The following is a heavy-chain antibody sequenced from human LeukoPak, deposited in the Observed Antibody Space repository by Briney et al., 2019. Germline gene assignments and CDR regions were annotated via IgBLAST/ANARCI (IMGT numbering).Heavy chain of an antibody. CDR1: GGSVSSGSYY. CDR3: ARAAGYFDL. Sequence: PSETLSLACTVSGGSVSSGSYYWNWIRQPPGKGLEWIGYIYYSGSTSYNSSLKSRVTISVDTSKNQFSLRLSSVTAADTAVYYCARAAGYFDLWGRGTLVTVSS. CDR2: IYYSGST. V-gene: IGHV4-61*01. J-gene: IGHJ2*01.